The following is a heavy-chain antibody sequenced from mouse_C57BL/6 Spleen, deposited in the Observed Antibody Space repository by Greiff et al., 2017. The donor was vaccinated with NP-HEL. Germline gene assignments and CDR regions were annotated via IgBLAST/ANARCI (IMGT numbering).Heavy chain of an antibody. CDR1: GYAFRSSW. CDR3: ARDYDYDAWFAY. J-gene: IGHJ3*01. Sequence: QVQLQQSGPELVKPGASVKISCKASGYAFRSSWMNWVKQRPGKGLEWIGRIYPGDGDTNYNGKFKGKATLTADKSSSTAYMQLSSLTSEDSAVYFCARDYDYDAWFAYWGQGTLVTVSA. D-gene: IGHD2-4*01. CDR2: IYPGDGDT. V-gene: IGHV1-82*01.